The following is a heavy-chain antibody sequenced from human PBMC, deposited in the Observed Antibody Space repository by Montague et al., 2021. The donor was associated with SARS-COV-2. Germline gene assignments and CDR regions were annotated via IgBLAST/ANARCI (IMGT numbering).Heavy chain of an antibody. CDR2: INHSGST. CDR3: ARVRAVPAAMRIFSLGRSYYAMDF. Sequence: SETLSLTCAVYGGSFSGYYWSWIRQPPGKGLEWIGEINHSGSTNYNPSLKSRVTISVDTSKNQFSLKLSSVTAADTAVYYCARVRAVPAAMRIFSLGRSYYAMDFWGQGTTVTVSS. CDR1: GGSFSGYY. V-gene: IGHV4-34*01. J-gene: IGHJ6*02. D-gene: IGHD2-2*01.